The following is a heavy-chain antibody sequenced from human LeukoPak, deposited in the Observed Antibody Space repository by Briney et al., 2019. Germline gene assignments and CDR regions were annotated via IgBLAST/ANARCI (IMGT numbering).Heavy chain of an antibody. CDR3: AIDIGGSNDY. J-gene: IGHJ4*02. Sequence: GGSLRLSCAASGFTFSNYGMHWVRQAPGKGLEWVAVIWVNGINKYYADSVRGRFTISRDNPKNMLYLEMNSLRAEDTAVYYCAIDIGGSNDYWGQGTLVTVSS. CDR1: GFTFSNYG. V-gene: IGHV3-33*01. CDR2: IWVNGINK. D-gene: IGHD3-16*01.